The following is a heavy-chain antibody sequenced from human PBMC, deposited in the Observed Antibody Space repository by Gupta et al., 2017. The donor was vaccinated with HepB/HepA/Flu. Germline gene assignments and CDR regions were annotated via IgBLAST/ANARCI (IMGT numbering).Heavy chain of an antibody. D-gene: IGHD3-10*01. CDR2: IYYSGST. J-gene: IGHJ5*02. V-gene: IGHV4-39*01. CDR1: GGSISSSSYY. CDR3: ARHEDFVLLWFGEFTGGWFDP. Sequence: QLQLQESGPGLVKPSETLSLTCTVSGGSISSSSYYWGWIRQPPGKGLEWIGSIYYSGSTYYNPSLKSRVTISVDTSKNQFSLKLSSVTAADTAVYYCARHEDFVLLWFGEFTGGWFDPWGQGTLVTVSS.